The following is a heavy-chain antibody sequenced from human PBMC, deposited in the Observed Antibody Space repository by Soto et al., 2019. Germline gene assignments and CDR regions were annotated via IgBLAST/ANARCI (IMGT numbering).Heavy chain of an antibody. Sequence: QVNLVQSGAEVKKPGASVKVSCKASGYTFTSYGITWVRQAPGQGLEWMGWISAHNGNTDYAQKLQGRVIVTRDTSTSTAYMELRSLISDDTAVYYCGRGRYRDYWGQGALVTVSS. V-gene: IGHV1-18*01. D-gene: IGHD1-1*01. CDR1: GYTFTSYG. J-gene: IGHJ4*02. CDR3: GRGRYRDY. CDR2: ISAHNGNT.